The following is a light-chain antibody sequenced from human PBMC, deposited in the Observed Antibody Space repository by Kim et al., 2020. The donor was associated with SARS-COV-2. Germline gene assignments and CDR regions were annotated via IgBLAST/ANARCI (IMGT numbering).Light chain of an antibody. CDR3: QQYGSSPGT. J-gene: IGKJ1*01. CDR2: CAS. V-gene: IGKV3-20*01. Sequence: SPGERATLSCRSSQSVSSSYLAWYQQKPGQAPRLLIYCASSRATGIPGRFSGSGSGTDFTLTISRLEPEDFAVYYCQQYGSSPGTFGQGTKVDIK. CDR1: QSVSSSY.